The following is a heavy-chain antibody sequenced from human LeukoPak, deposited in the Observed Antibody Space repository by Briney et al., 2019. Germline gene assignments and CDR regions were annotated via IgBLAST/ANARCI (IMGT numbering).Heavy chain of an antibody. CDR2: IYYSGST. D-gene: IGHD3-10*01. CDR1: GGSISSSSYY. CDR3: ARGEGDSGSYYDNGYFDF. J-gene: IGHJ4*02. Sequence: SETLSLTCTVSGGSISSSSYYWGWIRQPPGKGLEWIGSIYYSGSTYYNPSLKSRVTISVDTSKNQFSLKLSSVTAADTAVYYCARGEGDSGSYYDNGYFDFWGQGTLVTVSS. V-gene: IGHV4-39*01.